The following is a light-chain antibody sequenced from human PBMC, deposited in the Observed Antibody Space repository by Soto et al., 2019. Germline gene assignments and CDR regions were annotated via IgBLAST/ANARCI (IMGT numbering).Light chain of an antibody. J-gene: IGKJ2*01. CDR1: QDINNY. V-gene: IGKV1-27*01. CDR3: QNCNSSPHT. Sequence: DIQMTQSPSSVSASVGDRVTITCRASQDINNYLAWYQQKPGTVPKLLIYAASTLQSGVPSRFSGSGSGTDFTLTISSLRPDDFETYYCQNCNSSPHTFGEGTTLEIK. CDR2: AAS.